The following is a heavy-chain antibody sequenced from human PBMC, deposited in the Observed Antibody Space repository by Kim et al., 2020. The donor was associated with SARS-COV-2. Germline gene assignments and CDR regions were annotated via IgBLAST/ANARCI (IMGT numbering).Heavy chain of an antibody. CDR2: ISSSSSYI. CDR3: ARDSPLGNYYGSGSSRTGYDLYYYGMDV. Sequence: GGSLRLSCAASGFTFSSYSMNWVRQAPGKGLEWVSSISSSSSYIYYADSVKGRFTISRDNAKNSLYLQMNSLRAEDTAVYYCARDSPLGNYYGSGSSRTGYDLYYYGMDVWGQGTTVTVSS. CDR1: GFTFSSYS. V-gene: IGHV3-21*01. D-gene: IGHD3-10*01. J-gene: IGHJ6*02.